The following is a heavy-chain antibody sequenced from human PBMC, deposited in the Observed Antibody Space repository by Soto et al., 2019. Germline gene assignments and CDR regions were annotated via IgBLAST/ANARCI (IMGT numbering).Heavy chain of an antibody. D-gene: IGHD1-26*01. CDR3: ARDLRSGSYPVRWFDP. Sequence: SETLSLTCTVSGGSVSSGSYYWSWIRQPPGKGLEWIGYIYYSGSTNYNPSLKSRVTISVDTSKNQFSLKLSSVTAADTAVYYCARDLRSGSYPVRWFDPWGQGTLVTVSS. J-gene: IGHJ5*02. V-gene: IGHV4-61*01. CDR2: IYYSGST. CDR1: GGSVSSGSYY.